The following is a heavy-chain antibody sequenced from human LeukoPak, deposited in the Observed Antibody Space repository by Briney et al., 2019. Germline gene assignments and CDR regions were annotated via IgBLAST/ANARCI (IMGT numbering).Heavy chain of an antibody. CDR3: ARARRQYLDY. CDR2: IYYSGNT. D-gene: IGHD2/OR15-2a*01. V-gene: IGHV4-31*03. Sequence: SETLSLTCTVSGGSISSGGYYWSWIRQHPGKGLEWIGYIYYSGNTYYNPSLKSRVTISVDTSKNQFSLKLSSVTAADTAVYYCARARRQYLDYWGQGTLVTVSS. CDR1: GGSISSGGYY. J-gene: IGHJ4*02.